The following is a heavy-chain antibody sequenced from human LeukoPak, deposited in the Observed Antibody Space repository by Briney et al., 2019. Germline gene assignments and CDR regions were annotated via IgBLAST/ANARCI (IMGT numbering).Heavy chain of an antibody. CDR3: ARPVGNSGIDF. Sequence: RLGGSLRLSCAASGFIFSSYAIHWVRQAPGKGLEWVAVMSYDEINKYYADSVKGRFTISRDNSKNTLYLQMNSLRAEDTAIYYCARPVGNSGIDFWGQGTLVTVSS. J-gene: IGHJ4*02. D-gene: IGHD1-26*01. CDR1: GFIFSSYA. V-gene: IGHV3-30*01. CDR2: MSYDEINK.